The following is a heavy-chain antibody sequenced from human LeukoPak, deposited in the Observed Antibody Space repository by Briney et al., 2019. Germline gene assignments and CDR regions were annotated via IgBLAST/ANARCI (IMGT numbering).Heavy chain of an antibody. CDR2: IIPILGTA. D-gene: IGHD3-3*01. CDR3: ARDQTTRYYDFWGGYYNRHFDY. CDR1: GGTFSSYA. V-gene: IGHV1-69*13. J-gene: IGHJ4*02. Sequence: SVKVSCKASGGTFSSYAISWVRQAPGQGLEWIGGIIPILGTANYAQKFQGRVTITADESTSTAYMELRSLRSDDTAVYYCARDQTTRYYDFWGGYYNRHFDYWGQGTLVTVS.